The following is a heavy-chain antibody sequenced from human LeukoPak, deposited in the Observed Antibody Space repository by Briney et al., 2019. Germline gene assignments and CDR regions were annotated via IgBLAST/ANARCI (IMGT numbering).Heavy chain of an antibody. CDR2: ISSSSSYI. CDR3: ARDDSHGYHFFDS. J-gene: IGHJ4*02. CDR1: GFTFSSYS. Sequence: GGPLRLSCAASGFTFSSYSMNWVRQAPGKGLEWVSSISSSSSYIYYADSVKGRFTISRDNAKNSLYLQMNSLRAEDTAVYYCARDDSHGYHFFDSWGRGTLVTVSS. D-gene: IGHD3-22*01. V-gene: IGHV3-21*01.